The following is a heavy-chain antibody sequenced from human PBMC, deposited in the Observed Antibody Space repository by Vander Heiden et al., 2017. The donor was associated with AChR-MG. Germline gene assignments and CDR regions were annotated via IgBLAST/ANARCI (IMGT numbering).Heavy chain of an antibody. CDR2: MGGRGNNI. J-gene: IGHJ6*02. D-gene: IGHD3-10*01. Sequence: EEQLLESGGGLVQQGGSLRPSSTGSGFTFSSFAMTWVRQAPGRGREWVSIMGGRGNNISYPDSVKGRFTVSRDNSKNTLSLHVNSLRAEDTAVYYCARSMIRGVVAYGYGLDVWGRGTTVTVSS. V-gene: IGHV3-23*01. CDR3: ARSMIRGVVAYGYGLDV. CDR1: GFTFSSFA.